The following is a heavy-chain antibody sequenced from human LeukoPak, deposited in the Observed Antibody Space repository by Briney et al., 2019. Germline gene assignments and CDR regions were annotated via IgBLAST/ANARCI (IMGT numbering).Heavy chain of an antibody. CDR1: GGSISTYY. CDR3: ATGGEENDYGDYDGPPTFDY. CDR2: IYYTGST. V-gene: IGHV4-59*01. Sequence: KSSETLSLTCSVSGGSISTYYWSWIRQPPGKGLEWMGYIYYTGSTSYNPSLKSRVTISVDTSKNQFSLKLRSVTAADTAVYYCATGGEENDYGDYDGPPTFDYWGQGTLVTVSS. D-gene: IGHD4-17*01. J-gene: IGHJ4*02.